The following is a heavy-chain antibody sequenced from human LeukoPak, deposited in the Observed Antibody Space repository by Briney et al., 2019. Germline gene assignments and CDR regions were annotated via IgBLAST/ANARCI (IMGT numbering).Heavy chain of an antibody. V-gene: IGHV1-2*02. D-gene: IGHD6-13*01. Sequence: ASVKVSCKASGYTFTGYYMHWVRQAPGEGLEWMGWINPNSGGTNYAQKFQGRVTMTRDTSISTAYMELSRLRSDDTAVYYCAMGSAGYSRDNYRPGDNWFDPWGQGTLVTVSS. CDR1: GYTFTGYY. CDR3: AMGSAGYSRDNYRPGDNWFDP. CDR2: INPNSGGT. J-gene: IGHJ5*02.